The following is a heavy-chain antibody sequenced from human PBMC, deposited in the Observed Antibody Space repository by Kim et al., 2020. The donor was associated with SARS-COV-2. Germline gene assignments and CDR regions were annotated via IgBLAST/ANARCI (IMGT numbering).Heavy chain of an antibody. Sequence: SETLSLTCTVSGDSITSRSYYWTWIRQAPGKGLEWIGALNYGGGTYYKPSLKSRVTISTDTSKNQFSLKLTSVTAADTAVYYCARQLAYSSGWYGLNYWGQGTEVTVSA. D-gene: IGHD6-19*01. V-gene: IGHV4-39*01. J-gene: IGHJ4*02. CDR3: ARQLAYSSGWYGLNY. CDR2: LNYGGGT. CDR1: GDSITSRSYY.